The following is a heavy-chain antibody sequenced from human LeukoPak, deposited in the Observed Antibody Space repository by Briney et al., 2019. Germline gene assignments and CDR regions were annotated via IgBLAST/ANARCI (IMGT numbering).Heavy chain of an antibody. D-gene: IGHD6-19*01. CDR2: INPNGGGT. V-gene: IGHV1-2*02. CDR1: GYTFTGYY. J-gene: IGHJ3*02. CDR3: AREYLVAVAGDAFDI. Sequence: GASVKVSCKASGYTFTGYYMHWVRQAPGQGLEWMGWINPNGGGTNYAQKFQGRVTMTRDTSISTAYMELSRLRSDDTAVYYCAREYLVAVAGDAFDIWGQGTMVTVSS.